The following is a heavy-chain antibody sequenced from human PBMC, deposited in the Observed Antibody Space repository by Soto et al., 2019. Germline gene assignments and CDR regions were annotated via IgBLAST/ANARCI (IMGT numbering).Heavy chain of an antibody. J-gene: IGHJ6*02. D-gene: IGHD5-12*01. Sequence: QVQLVQSGAEVKKPGSSVKVSCKASGGTFSSYAISWVRKAPGQGLEWMGGIIPIFGTANYAQKFQGRVTITADESTTTAKMELSSLRSEDTAVYYCATHPMATITYYSGMDVWSQGTTVTVSS. CDR2: IIPIFGTA. CDR3: ATHPMATITYYSGMDV. V-gene: IGHV1-69*12. CDR1: GGTFSSYA.